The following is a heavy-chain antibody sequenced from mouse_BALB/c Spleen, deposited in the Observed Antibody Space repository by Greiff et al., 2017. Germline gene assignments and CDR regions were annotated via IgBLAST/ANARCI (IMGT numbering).Heavy chain of an antibody. CDR1: GYSFTGYN. CDR2: IDPYYGGT. D-gene: IGHD1-1*01. J-gene: IGHJ2*01. Sequence: EVKLMESGPELEKPGASVKISCKASGYSFTGYNMNWVKQSNGKSLEWIGNIDPYYGGTSYNQKFKGKATSTVDKSSSTAYMQLKSLTSEDSAVYYCARADYYGSLFDYWGQGTTLTVSS. V-gene: IGHV1-39*01. CDR3: ARADYYGSLFDY.